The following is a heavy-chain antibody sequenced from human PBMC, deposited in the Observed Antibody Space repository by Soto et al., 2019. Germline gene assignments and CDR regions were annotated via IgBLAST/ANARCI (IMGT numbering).Heavy chain of an antibody. CDR1: GFTFSSYA. J-gene: IGHJ4*02. V-gene: IGHV3-23*01. D-gene: IGHD3-22*01. CDR2: ISGSGGST. CDR3: AKLETYYYDSSGYEFDY. Sequence: GSLRLSCAASGFTFSSYAMSWVRQAPGKGLEWVSAISGSGGSTYYADSVKGRFTISRDNSKNTLYLQMNSLRAEDTAVYYCAKLETYYYDSSGYEFDYWGQGTLVTVS.